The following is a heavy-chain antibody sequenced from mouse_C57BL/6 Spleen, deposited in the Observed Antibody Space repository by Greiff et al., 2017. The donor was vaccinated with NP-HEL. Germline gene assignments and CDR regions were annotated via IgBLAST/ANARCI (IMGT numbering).Heavy chain of an antibody. CDR1: GYTFTSYD. V-gene: IGHV1-85*01. J-gene: IGHJ4*01. CDR3: ARALYYGSSYPYAMDY. CDR2: IYPRDGST. Sequence: QVQLQQSGPELVKPGASVKLSCKASGYTFTSYDINWVKQRPGQGLEWIGWIYPRDGSTKYNEKFKGKATLTVDTSSSTAYMELHSLTSEDSAVYFCARALYYGSSYPYAMDYWGQGTSVTVSS. D-gene: IGHD1-1*01.